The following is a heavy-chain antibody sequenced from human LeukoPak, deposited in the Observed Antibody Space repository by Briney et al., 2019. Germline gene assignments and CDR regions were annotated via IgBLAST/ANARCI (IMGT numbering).Heavy chain of an antibody. CDR2: IYSNGKT. D-gene: IGHD3-10*01. CDR1: GFTVSDSY. Sequence: GGSLRLSCAASGFTVSDSYMSWVRQAPGKGLEWVSVIYSNGKTYYTNSVKGRFTISRDNSKNTLYLQMNSLRAGDTAVYYCARSVGELGNAFDIWGQGTMVTVSS. CDR3: ARSVGELGNAFDI. J-gene: IGHJ3*02. V-gene: IGHV3-66*01.